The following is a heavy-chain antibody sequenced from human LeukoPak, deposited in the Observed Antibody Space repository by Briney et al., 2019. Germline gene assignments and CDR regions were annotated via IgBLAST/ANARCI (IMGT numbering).Heavy chain of an antibody. D-gene: IGHD3-10*01. CDR3: VATRVCGGVLLRPNCLYFEN. Sequence: GGSLRLSCAASGFTFNNYVMSWVRQAPGKGLEWVSGIDYSGGNTNYADSVLGRFTVSRDNSKNTLYLQMISLRAEDTAVYYCVATRVCGGVLLRPNCLYFENWGQGTLVSVSS. V-gene: IGHV3-23*01. J-gene: IGHJ4*02. CDR1: GFTFNNYV. CDR2: IDYSGGNT.